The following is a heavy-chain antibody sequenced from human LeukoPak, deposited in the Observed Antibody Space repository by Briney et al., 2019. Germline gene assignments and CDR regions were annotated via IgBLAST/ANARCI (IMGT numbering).Heavy chain of an antibody. V-gene: IGHV3-30*02. J-gene: IGHJ3*02. Sequence: PGGSLRLSCAASGFTFSNYGMHWVRQAPGKGLEWVAFIRYDGTNKDYADSVKGRFTISRDNSKNTLYLQMNSLRAEDTTMYYCAKDQVGATSPFDIWGQGTMVTVSS. CDR2: IRYDGTNK. D-gene: IGHD1-26*01. CDR3: AKDQVGATSPFDI. CDR1: GFTFSNYG.